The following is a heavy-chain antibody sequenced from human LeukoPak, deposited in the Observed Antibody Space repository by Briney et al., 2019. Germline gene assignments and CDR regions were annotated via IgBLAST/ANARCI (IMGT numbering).Heavy chain of an antibody. CDR3: ARPQWLVHGAFDI. J-gene: IGHJ3*02. CDR2: IYPGDSDT. CDR1: GYSFTSYW. V-gene: IGHV5-51*01. D-gene: IGHD6-19*01. Sequence: GESLKISCKGSGYSFTSYWIGWVRQMPGKGLEWMGIIYPGDSDTRYGPSFQGQVTISAEKSISTAYLQWGSLKASDTAMYYCARPQWLVHGAFDIWGQGTMVTVSS.